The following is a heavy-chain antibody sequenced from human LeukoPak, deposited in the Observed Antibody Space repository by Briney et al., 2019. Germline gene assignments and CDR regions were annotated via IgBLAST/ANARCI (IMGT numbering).Heavy chain of an antibody. V-gene: IGHV1-2*02. CDR3: TREDY. CDR2: IHPDSGAT. Sequence: ASLKVSCKASGYSFTGFYLHWVRQAPGQGLEWMGWIHPDSGATNYAQRFQGRVTLTRDTSISTAYMELSRLRSDDSALYYCTREDYWGQGTLVTVSS. CDR1: GYSFTGFY. J-gene: IGHJ4*02.